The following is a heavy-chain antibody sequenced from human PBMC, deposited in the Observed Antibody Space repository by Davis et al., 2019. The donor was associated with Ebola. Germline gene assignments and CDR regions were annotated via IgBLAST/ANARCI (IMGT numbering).Heavy chain of an antibody. V-gene: IGHV4-59*08. Sequence: SETLSLTCTVSGCSISSYYWSWIRQPPGKGLEWIGHIYYSGTTNYNPSLKSRVTISVDTSKNQFSLKLSSVTAADTAVYYCARHAYDFWSGQYYYGMDVWGQGTTVTVSS. J-gene: IGHJ6*02. CDR2: IYYSGTT. D-gene: IGHD3-3*01. CDR3: ARHAYDFWSGQYYYGMDV. CDR1: GCSISSYY.